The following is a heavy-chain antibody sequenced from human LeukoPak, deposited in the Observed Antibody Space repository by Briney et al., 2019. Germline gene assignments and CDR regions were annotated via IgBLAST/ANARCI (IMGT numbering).Heavy chain of an antibody. CDR2: ISSSRNSI. J-gene: IGHJ4*02. D-gene: IGHD2-21*02. CDR3: ARAVTVVTRGGLVFDY. Sequence: GGSLRLSCAASGFTFSTYSMNWVRQAPGKGLEWVSYISSSRNSIYYADSVKGRFTISRDNAKSSLFLQMNSLRDEDTSGYYCARAVTVVTRGGLVFDYWGQGTLVTVSS. V-gene: IGHV3-48*02. CDR1: GFTFSTYS.